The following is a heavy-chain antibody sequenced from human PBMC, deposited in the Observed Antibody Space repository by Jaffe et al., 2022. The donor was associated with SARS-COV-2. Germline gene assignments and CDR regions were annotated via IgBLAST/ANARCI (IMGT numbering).Heavy chain of an antibody. J-gene: IGHJ6*02. D-gene: IGHD3-3*01. CDR2: INHSGST. Sequence: QVQLQQWGAGLLKPSETLSLTCAVYGGSFSGYYWSWIRQPPGKGLEWIGEINHSGSTNYNPSLKSRVTISVDTSKNQFSLKLSSVTAADTAVYYCARGARRGDFWSGYYWARGDYYYGMDVWGQGTTVTVSS. V-gene: IGHV4-34*01. CDR3: ARGARRGDFWSGYYWARGDYYYGMDV. CDR1: GGSFSGYY.